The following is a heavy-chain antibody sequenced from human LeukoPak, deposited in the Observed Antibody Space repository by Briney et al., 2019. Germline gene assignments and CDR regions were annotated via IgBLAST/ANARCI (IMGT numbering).Heavy chain of an antibody. D-gene: IGHD1-26*01. CDR2: IYSGGST. CDR3: ALGYSGALDEYYFDY. Sequence: GGSLRLSCAASGFTVSSKYMSWVRQAPGKGLEWVSVIYSGGSTYYADSVKGRFTISRDNSKNTLYLQMNNLRAEDTAVYYCALGYSGALDEYYFDYWGQGTLVTVSS. V-gene: IGHV3-66*01. J-gene: IGHJ4*02. CDR1: GFTVSSKY.